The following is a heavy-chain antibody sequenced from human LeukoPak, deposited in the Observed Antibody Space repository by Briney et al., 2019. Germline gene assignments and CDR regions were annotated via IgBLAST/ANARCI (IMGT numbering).Heavy chain of an antibody. J-gene: IGHJ5*02. V-gene: IGHV1-8*01. CDR2: MNPNSGNT. D-gene: IGHD3-22*01. Sequence: ASVKVSCKASGYTFTSYDINWVRQATGQGLEWMGWMNPNSGNTGYAQKFQGRVTMTRNTSISTAYMELSSLRSEDTAVYYCARVYYDSSGYYWNNWFDLWGQGTLVTVSS. CDR3: ARVYYDSSGYYWNNWFDL. CDR1: GYTFTSYD.